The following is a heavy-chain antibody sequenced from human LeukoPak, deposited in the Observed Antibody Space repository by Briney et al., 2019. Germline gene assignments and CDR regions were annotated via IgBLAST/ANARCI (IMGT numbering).Heavy chain of an antibody. CDR2: IIPIFGTA. CDR1: GGSFSNYA. Sequence: SVKVSCKASGGSFSNYAISWVRQAPGQGLEWMGGIIPIFGTANYAQKFRGRVTITADKTTSTVYMELSSLISDDTAVYYCASRSTVSEHPDSSGYKEYWGQGTLVTVSS. CDR3: ASRSTVSEHPDSSGYKEY. V-gene: IGHV1-69*06. D-gene: IGHD2-15*01. J-gene: IGHJ4*02.